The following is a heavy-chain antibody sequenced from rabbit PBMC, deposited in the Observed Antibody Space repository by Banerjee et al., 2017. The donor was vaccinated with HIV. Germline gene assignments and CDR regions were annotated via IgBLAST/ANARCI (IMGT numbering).Heavy chain of an antibody. J-gene: IGHJ4*01. D-gene: IGHD4-1*01. Sequence: EQLKESGGGLVQPGGSLKLSCKASGFDFSSYAITWVRQAPGKGLEYIGYITYRGSAYYASWVDGRFTISSHNAQNTLWLQLTSLTAADTATYFCATGYSSAFNLWGPGTLVTVS. V-gene: IGHV1S29*01. CDR3: ATGYSSAFNL. CDR1: GFDFSSYA. CDR2: ITYRGSA.